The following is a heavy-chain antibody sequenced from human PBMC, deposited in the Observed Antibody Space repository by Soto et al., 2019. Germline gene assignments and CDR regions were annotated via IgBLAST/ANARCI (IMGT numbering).Heavy chain of an antibody. CDR3: ANLNAVYYYYGMDV. D-gene: IGHD1-1*01. Sequence: SGGSLRLSCAASGFTFSSYAMSWVRQAPGKGLEWVSAISGSGGSTYYADSVKGRFTISRDNSKNTLYLQMNSLRAEDTAVYYGANLNAVYYYYGMDVWGQGTTVTVSS. V-gene: IGHV3-23*01. J-gene: IGHJ6*02. CDR2: ISGSGGST. CDR1: GFTFSSYA.